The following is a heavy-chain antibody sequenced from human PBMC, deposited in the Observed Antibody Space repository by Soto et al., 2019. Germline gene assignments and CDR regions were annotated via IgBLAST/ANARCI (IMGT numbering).Heavy chain of an antibody. J-gene: IGHJ4*02. CDR1: GYTLTELS. CDR3: ATTQDYYDSSGILDY. CDR2: FDPEDGEK. Sequence: ASVKVSCKVSGYTLTELSMHWVRQAPGKGLEWMGGFDPEDGEKIYAQKFQGRVTMNEDTSTDTAYMELSSLSSEYTAVYYCATTQDYYDSSGILDYWGQGTLVTVSS. D-gene: IGHD3-22*01. V-gene: IGHV1-24*01.